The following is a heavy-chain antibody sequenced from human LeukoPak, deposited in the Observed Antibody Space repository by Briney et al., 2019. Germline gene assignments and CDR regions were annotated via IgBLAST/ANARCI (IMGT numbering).Heavy chain of an antibody. CDR1: GGSIRSTSYY. CDR2: ISYSGST. J-gene: IGHJ5*02. V-gene: IGHV4-39*07. D-gene: IGHD3-10*01. Sequence: SETLSLTCTVSGGSIRSTSYYWGWIRQPPGKGLEWIGSISYSGSTYHNPSLKSRVSISADTSKNQLSLKLSSVAAADTAVYYCARGSGSGSYYISTPSNWFDPWGQGTLVTVSS. CDR3: ARGSGSGSYYISTPSNWFDP.